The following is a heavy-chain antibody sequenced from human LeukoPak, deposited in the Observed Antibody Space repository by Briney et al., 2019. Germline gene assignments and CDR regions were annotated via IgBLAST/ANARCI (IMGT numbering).Heavy chain of an antibody. CDR3: ARDLGLCSGGSCYSFDP. J-gene: IGHJ5*02. V-gene: IGHV4-59*12. D-gene: IGHD2-15*01. Sequence: PSETLSLTCNVSGGSLRSAYWSWIRQPPGKGLEYIGYIHHSGSTDYSPFLRSRVTISVDTSKNQFSLNLRSVTAADTAVYYCARDLGLCSGGSCYSFDPWGQGTLVTVSS. CDR2: IHHSGST. CDR1: GGSLRSAY.